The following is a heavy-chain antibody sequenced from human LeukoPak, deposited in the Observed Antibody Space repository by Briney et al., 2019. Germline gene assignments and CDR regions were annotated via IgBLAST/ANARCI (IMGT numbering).Heavy chain of an antibody. CDR2: IKSKTDGGTT. J-gene: IGHJ4*02. Sequence: GGSLRLSCAASGFTFSNAWMSWFRQAPGKGLEWVGRIKSKTDGGTTDYAAPVKGRFTISRDDSKNTLYLQMNSLKTEDTAVYYCTTDDEEDYFDYWGQGTLVTVSS. CDR1: GFTFSNAW. CDR3: TTDDEEDYFDY. V-gene: IGHV3-15*01.